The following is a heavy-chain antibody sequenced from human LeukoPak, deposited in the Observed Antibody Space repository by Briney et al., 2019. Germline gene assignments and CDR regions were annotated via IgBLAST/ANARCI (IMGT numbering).Heavy chain of an antibody. D-gene: IGHD2-2*01. CDR3: AREPMYQLHINWFDP. J-gene: IGHJ5*02. V-gene: IGHV1-46*01. CDR1: GHTFTTYY. CDR2: INPSGGST. Sequence: ASVKVSCKASGHTFTTYYMHWVRQAPGQGLEWMGIINPSGGSTSYAQKFQGRVTMTRDTSTSTVYMELSSLRSDDTAVYYCAREPMYQLHINWFDPWGQGTLVTVSS.